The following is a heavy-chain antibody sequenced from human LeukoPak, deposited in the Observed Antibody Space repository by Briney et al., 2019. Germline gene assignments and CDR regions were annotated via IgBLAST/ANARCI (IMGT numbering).Heavy chain of an antibody. D-gene: IGHD3-9*01. Sequence: SETLSLTCAVHGGSFSGYYWSWIRQPPGKGLEWIGEINHSGSTIYNPSLKSRVTISVDTSKNQFSLKLSSVTAADTAVYYCARGGDILTAFDYWGKGTLVTVSS. V-gene: IGHV4-34*01. J-gene: IGHJ4*02. CDR1: GGSFSGYY. CDR3: ARGGDILTAFDY. CDR2: INHSGST.